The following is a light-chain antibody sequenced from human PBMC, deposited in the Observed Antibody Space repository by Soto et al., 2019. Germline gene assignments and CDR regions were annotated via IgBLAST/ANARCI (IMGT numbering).Light chain of an antibody. CDR3: QQYNNWPPRLT. CDR1: QSVSSSY. Sequence: EIVLTQSPGTLSLSPGEIATLSCSASQSVSSSYLAWYQQKPGQAPRLLIYGASTRATGIPARFSGSGSGTEFTLTISSLQSEDFAVYYCQQYNNWPPRLTFGGGTKVDIK. J-gene: IGKJ4*01. V-gene: IGKV3-15*01. CDR2: GAS.